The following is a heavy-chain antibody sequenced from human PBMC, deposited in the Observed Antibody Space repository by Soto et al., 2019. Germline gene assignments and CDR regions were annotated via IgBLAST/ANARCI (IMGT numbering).Heavy chain of an antibody. Sequence: PGGSLRLSCAASGFTFSNAWMSWVRQAPGKGLEWVGRIKSKTDGGTTDYAAPVKGRFTISRDDSKNTLYLQMNSLKTEDTAVYYCTTDAAYPLLSPWFDPWGQGTLVTVSS. CDR2: IKSKTDGGTT. CDR3: TTDAAYPLLSPWFDP. D-gene: IGHD2-2*01. CDR1: GFTFSNAW. V-gene: IGHV3-15*01. J-gene: IGHJ5*02.